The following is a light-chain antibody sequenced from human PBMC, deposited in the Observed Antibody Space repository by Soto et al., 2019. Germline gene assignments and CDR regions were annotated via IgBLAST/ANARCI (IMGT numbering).Light chain of an antibody. V-gene: IGKV3-20*01. Sequence: EIVLTQSPGTLSLSPRERATLSCRASQSVSSSYLAWYQQKPGQAPRLLIYGASGRATGIPDRFSGSGSGTDFTLTISRLEPEDFAVYYCQQYGSSLQWTFGQGTKVEIK. CDR2: GAS. CDR3: QQYGSSLQWT. CDR1: QSVSSSY. J-gene: IGKJ1*01.